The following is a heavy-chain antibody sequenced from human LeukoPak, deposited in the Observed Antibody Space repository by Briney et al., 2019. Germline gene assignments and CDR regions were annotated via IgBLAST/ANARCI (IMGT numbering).Heavy chain of an antibody. Sequence: GGSVRLSCAASGFTFINYSMNWVRQAPGKGLEWVSSIDSTSTYIFYADSLKGRVTISRDNAKNSLILHMSSLRGEDTAVYYCLAAAGYFFDYWGQGTLVTVSS. CDR3: LAAAGYFFDY. CDR2: IDSTSTYI. CDR1: GFTFINYS. J-gene: IGHJ4*02. D-gene: IGHD6-25*01. V-gene: IGHV3-21*01.